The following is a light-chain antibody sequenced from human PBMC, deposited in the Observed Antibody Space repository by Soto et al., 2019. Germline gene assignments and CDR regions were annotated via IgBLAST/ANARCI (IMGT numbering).Light chain of an antibody. J-gene: IGKJ1*01. V-gene: IGKV3-20*01. Sequence: EIVLTQSPATLSLSPGESAPLSCRASQSVSNNYLAWYQQKPGQAPRLLIYGASNRATGIPDRFSGSGSGTDFTLTISRLEPEDFAVYYCQQYGSSGTVGQGTKVDIK. CDR1: QSVSNNY. CDR2: GAS. CDR3: QQYGSSGT.